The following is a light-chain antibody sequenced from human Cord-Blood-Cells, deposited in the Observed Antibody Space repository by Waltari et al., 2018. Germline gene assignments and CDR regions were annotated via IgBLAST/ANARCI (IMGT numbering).Light chain of an antibody. J-gene: IGKJ2*03. CDR3: QQSYSTPYS. V-gene: IGKV1-39*01. CDR1: QSISSY. Sequence: DIQMTHAPSSLCACVGDRVPISCRGSQSISSYLNWYQQKPGKVPKLLIVAASSLQSGLPYRFSASGSGKDFTLTISSLQPEEFETYYCQQSYSTPYSFGQGPKLEIK. CDR2: AAS.